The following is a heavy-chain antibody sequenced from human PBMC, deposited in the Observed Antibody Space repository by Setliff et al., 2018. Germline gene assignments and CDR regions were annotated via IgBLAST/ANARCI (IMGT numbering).Heavy chain of an antibody. CDR3: TRGRGPRVVVAVPLDF. V-gene: IGHV1-18*04. J-gene: IGHJ4*02. CDR1: GFRFTSFG. D-gene: IGHD2-15*01. CDR2: ISCYDGNT. Sequence: ASVKVSCKTSGFRFTSFGFSWVRQAPGQGLEWMGWISCYDGNTRYAQNLRGRVTVTTDTSTSTAYMEMRNLRSDDTAVYYCTRGRGPRVVVAVPLDFWGQGTLVTVSS.